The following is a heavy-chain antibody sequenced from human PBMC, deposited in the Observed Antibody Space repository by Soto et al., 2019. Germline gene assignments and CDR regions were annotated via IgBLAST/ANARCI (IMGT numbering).Heavy chain of an antibody. J-gene: IGHJ4*02. V-gene: IGHV3-21*01. Sequence: EVQLVESGGGLVKPGGSLRLSCAASGFTFSSYTMNWVRQAPGKGLEWVSSISSSSSYIYYTDSVQGRFTISRDNAKNSLYLQMNSLRDEDTAVYYCARKTAAGIDYWGQGTLVTVPS. CDR3: ARKTAAGIDY. D-gene: IGHD6-13*01. CDR1: GFTFSSYT. CDR2: ISSSSSYI.